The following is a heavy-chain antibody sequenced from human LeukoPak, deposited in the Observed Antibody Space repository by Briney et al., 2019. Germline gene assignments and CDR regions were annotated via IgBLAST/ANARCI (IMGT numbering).Heavy chain of an antibody. CDR3: ASLYIAGYYFDY. V-gene: IGHV4-59*08. CDR1: GGSISSYY. J-gene: IGHJ4*02. CDR2: IYYSGST. D-gene: IGHD1-1*01. Sequence: SETLSLTCTVSGGSISSYYWSWIRQPPGKGLEWIGYIYYSGSTNYNPSLKSRVAISVDTSKNQFSLKLSSVTAADTAVYYCASLYIAGYYFDYWGQGTLVTVSS.